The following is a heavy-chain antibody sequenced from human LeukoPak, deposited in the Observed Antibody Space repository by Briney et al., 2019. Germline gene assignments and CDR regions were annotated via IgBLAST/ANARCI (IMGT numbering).Heavy chain of an antibody. CDR2: IIPIFGTA. CDR1: GGTFSSYA. V-gene: IGHV1-69*06. J-gene: IGHJ4*02. Sequence: SVKVSCKASGGTFSSYAISWVRQAPGQGLEWMGGIIPIFGTANYAQKFQGRVTMTEDTSTDTAYMELSSLRSEDTAVYYCATAAEGELHPSYFDYWGQGTLVTVSS. CDR3: ATAAEGELHPSYFDY. D-gene: IGHD1-26*01.